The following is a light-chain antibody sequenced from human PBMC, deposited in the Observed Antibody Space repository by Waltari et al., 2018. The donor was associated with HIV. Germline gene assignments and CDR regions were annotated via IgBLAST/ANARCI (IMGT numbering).Light chain of an antibody. CDR1: TLPNQY. Sequence: SYELTQPPSVSVSPGQTARTTCSGDTLPNQYAYWYQQKPGHATVLVIYKDSERPSGIPDRFSGSSSGTTVTLTISGVQAEDEADYYCQSADSSGNYQVFGGGTKLTVL. J-gene: IGLJ3*02. V-gene: IGLV3-25*03. CDR3: QSADSSGNYQV. CDR2: KDS.